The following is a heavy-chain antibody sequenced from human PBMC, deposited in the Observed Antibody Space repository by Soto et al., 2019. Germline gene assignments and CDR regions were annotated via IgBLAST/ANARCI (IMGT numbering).Heavy chain of an antibody. CDR2: IKSKTDGGTT. V-gene: IGHV3-15*01. CDR3: TTDSTQYDFWSGYYSPGEANYYYYMDV. J-gene: IGHJ6*03. CDR1: GFTFSNAW. D-gene: IGHD3-3*01. Sequence: GGSLRLSCAASGFTFSNAWMSWVRQAPGKGLEWVGRIKSKTDGGTTDYAAPVKGRFTISRDDSKNTLYLQMNSLKTEDTAVYYCTTDSTQYDFWSGYYSPGEANYYYYMDVWGKGTTVTVSS.